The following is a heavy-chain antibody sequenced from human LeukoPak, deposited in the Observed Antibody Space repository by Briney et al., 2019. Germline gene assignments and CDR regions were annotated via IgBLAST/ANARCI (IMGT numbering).Heavy chain of an antibody. D-gene: IGHD6-13*01. J-gene: IGHJ6*03. Sequence: SETLSLTCSVSSGSISSRSHYWGSIRQSPEKGLEWIGSIYHSGTTYHNPSLKSRVTISVDTSMNQFSLNLSGVTAADTAVYYCASQFSSTWYSLHFYYYMDVWGKGTTVTVSS. CDR1: SGSISSRSHY. CDR3: ASQFSSTWYSLHFYYYMDV. CDR2: IYHSGTT. V-gene: IGHV4-39*01.